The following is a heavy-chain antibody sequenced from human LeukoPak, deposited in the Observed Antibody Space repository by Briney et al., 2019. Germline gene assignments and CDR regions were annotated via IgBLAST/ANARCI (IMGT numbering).Heavy chain of an antibody. Sequence: ASVKVSCKASGYTFTSYGISWVRQAPGQRLEWMGWTSAYNGNTNYAQKLQGRVTMTTDTSTSTAYMELRSLRSDDTAVYYCARDSYLGYSNYGWFDPWGQGTLVTVSS. J-gene: IGHJ5*02. CDR1: GYTFTSYG. D-gene: IGHD4-11*01. CDR2: TSAYNGNT. V-gene: IGHV1-18*01. CDR3: ARDSYLGYSNYGWFDP.